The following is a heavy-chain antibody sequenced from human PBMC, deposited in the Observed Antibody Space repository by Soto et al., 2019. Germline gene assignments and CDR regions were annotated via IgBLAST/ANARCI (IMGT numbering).Heavy chain of an antibody. CDR3: ARETSPRKTFDY. J-gene: IGHJ4*02. D-gene: IGHD6-6*01. V-gene: IGHV1-69*13. CDR1: GGTFSSYA. CDR2: IIPIFGTA. Sequence: GASVKVSCKASGGTFSSYAISWVRQAPGQGLEWMGGIIPIFGTANYAQKFQGRVTITADESTSTAYMELSSLRSEDTAVYYCARETSPRKTFDYWGQGTLVTVSS.